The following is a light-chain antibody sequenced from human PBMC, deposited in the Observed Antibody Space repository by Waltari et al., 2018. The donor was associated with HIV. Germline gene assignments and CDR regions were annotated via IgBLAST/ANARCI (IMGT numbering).Light chain of an antibody. CDR1: SSDVGGYNY. CDR3: CSYAGSYTL. V-gene: IGLV2-11*01. J-gene: IGLJ2*01. Sequence: QSALTQPRSVSGSPGQSVTISCTGTSSDVGGYNYVSWYQQHPGKAPKLMIYDVSKRPSGVPDRFSGSKSRNTASLTISGLQAEDEADYYCCSYAGSYTLFGGGTKLTVL. CDR2: DVS.